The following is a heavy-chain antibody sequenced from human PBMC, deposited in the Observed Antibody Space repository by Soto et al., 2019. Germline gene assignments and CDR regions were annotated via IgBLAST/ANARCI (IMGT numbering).Heavy chain of an antibody. CDR2: ISSSSSYT. J-gene: IGHJ5*02. V-gene: IGHV3-11*05. CDR1: GFTFSDYY. D-gene: IGHD6-13*01. Sequence: GGSLRLSCAASGFTFSDYYMSWIRQAPGKGLECVSYISSSSSYTNYADSVKGRFTISRDNAKNSLYLQMNSLRAEDTAVYYCARVHSSSSWNCPGGDCSFDPWGQGTLVTVSS. CDR3: ARVHSSSSWNCPGGDCSFDP.